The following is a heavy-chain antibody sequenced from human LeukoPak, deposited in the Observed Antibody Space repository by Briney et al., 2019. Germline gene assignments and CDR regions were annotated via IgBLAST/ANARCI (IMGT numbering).Heavy chain of an antibody. D-gene: IGHD3-22*01. J-gene: IGHJ4*02. V-gene: IGHV3-9*01. Sequence: PGGSLRLSCAASGFTFDDYAMHWVRQAPGKGLEWVSGISWNSGSIGYADSVKGRFTISRDNAKNSLYLQMNSLRAEDTALYYCASSGPDPKNYYDSSGYYETSFDYWGQGTLVTVSS. CDR1: GFTFDDYA. CDR2: ISWNSGSI. CDR3: ASSGPDPKNYYDSSGYYETSFDY.